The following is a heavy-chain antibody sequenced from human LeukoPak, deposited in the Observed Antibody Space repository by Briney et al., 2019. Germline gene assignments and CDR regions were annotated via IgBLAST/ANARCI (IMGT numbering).Heavy chain of an antibody. CDR1: GGSIISKSYY. V-gene: IGHV4-39*07. Sequence: SETLSLTCTVSGGSIISKSYYWGWVRQPPGKGLEWIGSIYHSESVYYNPSLKSRIAISMDTSNNQFSLNLNSLTAADTAVYYCARDRLSQGAFDIWGQGTVVTVSS. CDR2: IYHSESV. CDR3: ARDRLSQGAFDI. J-gene: IGHJ3*02.